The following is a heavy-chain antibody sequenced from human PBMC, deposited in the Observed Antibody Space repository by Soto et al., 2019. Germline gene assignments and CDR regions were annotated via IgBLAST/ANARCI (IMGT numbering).Heavy chain of an antibody. CDR2: IVVGSGNT. D-gene: IGHD1-1*01. V-gene: IGHV1-58*01. CDR3: AATGTGYYYYYGMDV. J-gene: IGHJ6*02. CDR1: GFTFTSSA. Sequence: ASVKVSCKASGFTFTSSAVQWVRQALGQRLEWIGWIVVGSGNTNYAQKFQERVTITRDMSTSTAYMELSSLRSEDTAVYYCAATGTGYYYYYGMDVWGQGTTVTVSS.